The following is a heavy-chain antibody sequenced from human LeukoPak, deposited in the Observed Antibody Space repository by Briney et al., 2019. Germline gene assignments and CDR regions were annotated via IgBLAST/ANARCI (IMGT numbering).Heavy chain of an antibody. V-gene: IGHV3-48*03. Sequence: GGSLRPSCAASGFTFSSYEMNWVRQAPGKGLEWVSYISSSGSTIYYADSVKGRFTISRDNAKNSLYLQMNSLRAEDTAVYYCARERYSSSWYYYYGMDVWGKGTTVTVSS. J-gene: IGHJ6*04. CDR1: GFTFSSYE. CDR3: ARERYSSSWYYYYGMDV. D-gene: IGHD6-13*01. CDR2: ISSSGSTI.